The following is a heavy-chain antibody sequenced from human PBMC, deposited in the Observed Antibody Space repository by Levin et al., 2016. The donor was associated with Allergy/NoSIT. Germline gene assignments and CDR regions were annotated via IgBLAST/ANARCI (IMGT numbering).Heavy chain of an antibody. Sequence: GESLKISCAGSGFIFSTYAMTWVRQAPGKGLEWVSSITGSGGDTRYADSVKGRFTISRDNSKNTLYLQMNSLRVEDTAVYQCATDPNGDYIGAFDNWGQGTLVTVSS. CDR2: ITGSGGDT. J-gene: IGHJ4*02. CDR1: GFIFSTYA. CDR3: ATDPNGDYIGAFDN. D-gene: IGHD4-17*01. V-gene: IGHV3-23*01.